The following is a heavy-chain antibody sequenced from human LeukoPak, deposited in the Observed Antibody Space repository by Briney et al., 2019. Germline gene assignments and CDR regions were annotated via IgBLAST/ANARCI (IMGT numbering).Heavy chain of an antibody. CDR2: IYSGGDT. CDR1: GATLTSSY. CDR3: ARGNTGYNSNWGRDFDC. J-gene: IGHJ4*02. V-gene: IGHV3-66*01. D-gene: IGHD4-11*01. Sequence: GGSLRLSWEVAGATLTSSYMSWVRQAAGKGREWVSVIYSGGDTYYADSVKGRCTGSRDISKNTLYLQMNSLRAEDTAVYYCARGNTGYNSNWGRDFDCWGQGTLVTVSS.